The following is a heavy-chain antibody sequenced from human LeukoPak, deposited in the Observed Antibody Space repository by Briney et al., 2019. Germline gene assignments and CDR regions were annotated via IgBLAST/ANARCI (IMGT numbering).Heavy chain of an antibody. CDR2: VEGDGSST. D-gene: IGHD6-19*01. J-gene: IGHJ4*02. Sequence: GGSLRLSCAASGFSFSSYWMHWVRRAPGRGLVWVSRVEGDGSSTSYADSVKGRFTISRDNAKNTLYLQMNSLRAEDTAVYYCARDPSAVSGYFDYWGQGTLVTVSS. CDR3: ARDPSAVSGYFDY. V-gene: IGHV3-74*01. CDR1: GFSFSSYW.